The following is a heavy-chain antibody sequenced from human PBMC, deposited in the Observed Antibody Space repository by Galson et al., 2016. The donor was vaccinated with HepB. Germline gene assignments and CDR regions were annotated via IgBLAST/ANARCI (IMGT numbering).Heavy chain of an antibody. Sequence: TLSLTCTVSGGSINSGNYYWSWIRQHPGKGLEWIGNIYSSGSTNYNLSLRTRVTISLDTSKNQFSLKLSSMTAADTAVYYCARASIPRDSSSWFLSNYYYYGMDVWGQGTTVTVSS. CDR3: ARASIPRDSSSWFLSNYYYYGMDV. CDR2: IYSSGST. J-gene: IGHJ6*02. V-gene: IGHV4-31*03. D-gene: IGHD6-13*01. CDR1: GGSINSGNYY.